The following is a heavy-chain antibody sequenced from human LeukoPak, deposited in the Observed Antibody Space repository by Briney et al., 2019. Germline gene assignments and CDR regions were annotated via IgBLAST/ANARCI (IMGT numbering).Heavy chain of an antibody. CDR2: INSNGDEI. D-gene: IGHD6-6*01. CDR1: GFTFSTYA. CDR3: ANWIGSSSRDY. V-gene: IGHV3-23*01. Sequence: GGSLKLSCAASGFTFSTYAMTWVRQAPGKGLEWVSGINSNGDEIYYADSVRGRFTISRDNSNNALYLQMDSLRTEDTAVYYCANWIGSSSRDYWGQGTLVTVSS. J-gene: IGHJ4*02.